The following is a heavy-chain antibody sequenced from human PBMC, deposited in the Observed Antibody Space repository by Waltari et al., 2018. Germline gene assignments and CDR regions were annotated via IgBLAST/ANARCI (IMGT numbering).Heavy chain of an antibody. CDR1: GYTFTDYY. V-gene: IGHV1-69-2*01. CDR2: VDPEDGET. J-gene: IGHJ3*02. Sequence: EVQLVQSGAEVKKPGATVKISCKVSGYTFTDYYMHWVQQAPGKGLEWMGLVDPEDGETIYAEKFQGRVTITADTSTDTAYMELSSLRSEDTAVYYCATRPPTRVIVVGKGNDAFDIWGQGTMVTVSS. CDR3: ATRPPTRVIVVGKGNDAFDI. D-gene: IGHD3-22*01.